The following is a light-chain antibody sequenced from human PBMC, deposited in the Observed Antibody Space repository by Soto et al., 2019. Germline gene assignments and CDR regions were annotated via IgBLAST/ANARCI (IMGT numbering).Light chain of an antibody. CDR2: EVT. J-gene: IGLJ1*01. CDR3: SSYTTSSSYF. CDR1: SSDIGGSKY. Sequence: QSALTQPASLSGSPGQSITISCAGTSSDIGGSKYVSWYQQHPGKAPKLLLYEVTYRPSGVSARFSGSKSGNTASLTVSGLQAEDEADYYCSSYTTSSSYFFGTGTKLTVL. V-gene: IGLV2-14*01.